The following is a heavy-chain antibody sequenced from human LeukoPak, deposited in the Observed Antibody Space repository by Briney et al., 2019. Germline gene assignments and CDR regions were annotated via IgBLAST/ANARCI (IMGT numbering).Heavy chain of an antibody. CDR2: IYYSGST. CDR3: ASDTSDWSPTGY. D-gene: IGHD2-2*01. CDR1: GDSISSYN. J-gene: IGHJ4*02. V-gene: IGHV4-39*01. Sequence: SETLSLTCTVSGDSISSYNWGWIRQPPGKGLEWIGSIYYSGSTYYNPSLKSRVTISVDTSKKQFSLKLRSVTAADTAVYYCASDTSDWSPTGYWGQGTLVTVSS.